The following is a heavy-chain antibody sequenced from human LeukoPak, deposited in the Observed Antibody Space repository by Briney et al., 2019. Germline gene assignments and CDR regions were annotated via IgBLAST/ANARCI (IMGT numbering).Heavy chain of an antibody. Sequence: LETLSLTCTVSGGSISSYYWSWIRQPPGKGLEWIGYIYYSGSTNYNPSLKSRVTISVDTSKNQFSLKLSSVTAADTAVYYCARAVYYYDSSGYLYFDYWGQGTLVTVSS. CDR3: ARAVYYYDSSGYLYFDY. J-gene: IGHJ4*02. D-gene: IGHD3-22*01. CDR2: IYYSGST. V-gene: IGHV4-59*01. CDR1: GGSISSYY.